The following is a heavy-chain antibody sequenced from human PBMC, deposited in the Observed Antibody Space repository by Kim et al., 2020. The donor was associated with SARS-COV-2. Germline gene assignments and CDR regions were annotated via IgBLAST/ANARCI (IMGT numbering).Heavy chain of an antibody. CDR1: RASINNYY. CDR3: ARMLEGNEEGYNYFDY. CDR2: ISYSGST. D-gene: IGHD3-16*01. J-gene: IGHJ4*01. V-gene: IGHV4-59*12. Sequence: SETLSLTCTVSRASINNYYWTWIRQPPGKGLEWIGHISYSGSTNYNPSLKNRVTISVDTSKNQFSLRLTSVTAADTAAYYCARMLEGNEEGYNYFDYWG.